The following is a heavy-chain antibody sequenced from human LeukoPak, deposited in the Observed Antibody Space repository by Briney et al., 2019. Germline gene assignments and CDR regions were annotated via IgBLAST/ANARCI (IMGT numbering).Heavy chain of an antibody. V-gene: IGHV4-34*01. J-gene: IGHJ4*02. Sequence: KPSETLSLTCAVYGGSFSGYYWSWIRQPPGKGLEWIGDINHSGSTNYNPSLKSRVTISVDTSKNQFSLKLSSVTAADTAVYYCARGPSIVVVPAAFLYDYWGQGTLVTVSS. CDR3: ARGPSIVVVPAAFLYDY. D-gene: IGHD2-2*01. CDR1: GGSFSGYY. CDR2: INHSGST.